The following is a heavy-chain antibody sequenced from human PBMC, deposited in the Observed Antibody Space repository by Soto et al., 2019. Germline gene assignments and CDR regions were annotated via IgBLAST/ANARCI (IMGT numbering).Heavy chain of an antibody. CDR3: ASGRYYDFWSGYYRYLDY. CDR1: GGSFSGYY. J-gene: IGHJ4*02. V-gene: IGHV4-34*01. D-gene: IGHD3-3*01. Sequence: QVQLQQWGAGLLKPSETLSLTCAVYGGSFSGYYWSWIRQPPGKGLEWIGEINHSGSTNYNPSLNSRVSISVDASKTRFSPKLSSVTPADTAVYYCASGRYYDFWSGYYRYLDYWGQGTLLTVSS. CDR2: INHSGST.